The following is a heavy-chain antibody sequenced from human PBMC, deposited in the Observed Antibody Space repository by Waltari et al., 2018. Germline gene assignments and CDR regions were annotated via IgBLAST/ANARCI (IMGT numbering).Heavy chain of an antibody. J-gene: IGHJ4*02. CDR1: GGSVSSPAYY. CDR2: IYYSGST. Sequence: QLQLQESGPALVRPSETLSLSCTVSGGSVSSPAYYWSWVRQYPGKGLEWIETIYYSGSTSYNPSLKSRVTISIDTSKNQLSLELTSVTAADTAIYYCASHLWYRDLSRVAFDFWGQGTLVAVSS. D-gene: IGHD3-10*01. CDR3: ASHLWYRDLSRVAFDF. V-gene: IGHV4-39*07.